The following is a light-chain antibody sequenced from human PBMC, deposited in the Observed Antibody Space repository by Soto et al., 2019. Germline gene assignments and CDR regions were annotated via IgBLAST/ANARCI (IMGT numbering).Light chain of an antibody. CDR1: QSVGTY. Sequence: EIVMTQSPATLSVSPGERATLSCRASQSVGTYLAWYQQKPGQTPRLLIFAASTRATGIPARCSGSGSGSEFTLTISSVQSVDFAVYSCQQYTVWPLVTFGGGTKVEIK. V-gene: IGKV3-15*01. CDR2: AAS. CDR3: QQYTVWPLVT. J-gene: IGKJ4*01.